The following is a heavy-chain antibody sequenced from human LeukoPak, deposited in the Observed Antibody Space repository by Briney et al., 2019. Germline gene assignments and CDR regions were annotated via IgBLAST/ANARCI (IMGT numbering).Heavy chain of an antibody. D-gene: IGHD3-10*01. Sequence: ASVKVSCKASRYTFTSYDINWVRQATGQGLEWMGWMNPNSGNTGYAQKFQGRVTMTRNTSISTAYMELSSLRSEDTAVYYCARGRWGSGSSYMDVWGKGTTVTVSS. CDR2: MNPNSGNT. J-gene: IGHJ6*03. CDR3: ARGRWGSGSSYMDV. CDR1: RYTFTSYD. V-gene: IGHV1-8*01.